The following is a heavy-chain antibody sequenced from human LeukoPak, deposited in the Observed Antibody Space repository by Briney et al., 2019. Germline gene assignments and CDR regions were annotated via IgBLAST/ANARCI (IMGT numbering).Heavy chain of an antibody. D-gene: IGHD5-24*01. CDR2: IYPGDSDT. J-gene: IGHJ4*02. V-gene: IGHV5-51*01. Sequence: GESLKISCKGSGYIFTTYWIGWVRQMPGKGLEWMGIIYPGDSDTRYSPPFQGHVTISADSSSSTAYLQWSSLKTSDTAIYYCASRKKGMATAGFDYWGQGTLVTVSS. CDR3: ASRKKGMATAGFDY. CDR1: GYIFTTYW.